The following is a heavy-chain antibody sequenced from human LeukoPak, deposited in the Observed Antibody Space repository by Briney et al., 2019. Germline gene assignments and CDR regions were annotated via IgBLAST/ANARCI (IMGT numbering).Heavy chain of an antibody. CDR2: ISGSGGST. D-gene: IGHD3-3*01. CDR1: GFTFSSYA. CDR3: AKDRSIFGVVRQIGGFDP. V-gene: IGHV3-23*01. J-gene: IGHJ5*02. Sequence: GGSLRLSCAASGFTFSSYAMSWVRQAPGEGLEWVSAISGSGGSTYYADSVKGRFTISRDNSKNTLYLQMNSLRAEDTAVYYCAKDRSIFGVVRQIGGFDPWGQGTLVTVSS.